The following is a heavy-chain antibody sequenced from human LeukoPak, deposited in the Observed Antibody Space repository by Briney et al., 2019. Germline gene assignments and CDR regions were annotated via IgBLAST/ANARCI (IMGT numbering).Heavy chain of an antibody. CDR1: GFTFSSYA. Sequence: GGSLRLSCAASGFTFSSYAMSWVRQAPGKGLEWVSAISGSGGSTYYADSVKGRFTISRDNSKNTLYLQMNSLRAEDTAVYYCARARTYGSGRNYFDYWGQGTLVTVSS. J-gene: IGHJ4*02. D-gene: IGHD3-10*01. CDR2: ISGSGGST. V-gene: IGHV3-23*01. CDR3: ARARTYGSGRNYFDY.